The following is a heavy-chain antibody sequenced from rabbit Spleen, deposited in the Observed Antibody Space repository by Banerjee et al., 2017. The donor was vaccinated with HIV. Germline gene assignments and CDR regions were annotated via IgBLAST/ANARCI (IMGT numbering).Heavy chain of an antibody. Sequence: QEQVVESGGGLVQPGGSLKLSCKASGFDFSSYGVSWVRQAPGKGLEWIGCIYTGSGSTYYASWAKGRFTFSKTSSTTVTLQMTSLTAADTATYFCARDLTGVIGWNFGWWGQGTLVTVS. V-gene: IGHV1S45*01. D-gene: IGHD4-1*01. CDR2: IYTGSGST. CDR3: ARDLTGVIGWNFGW. CDR1: GFDFSSYG. J-gene: IGHJ3*01.